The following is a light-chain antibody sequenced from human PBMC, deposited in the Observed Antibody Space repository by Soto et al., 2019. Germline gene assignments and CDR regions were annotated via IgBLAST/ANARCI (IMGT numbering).Light chain of an antibody. J-gene: IGKJ2*01. CDR1: EGISSW. V-gene: IGKV1-12*01. CDR3: HQTNTFPYT. Sequence: DIWMTQSPSSVSASVGDTVTITCRASEGISSWLAWYQQKPGKAPKLLVYGASTLQSGVPSRFSGSGSGTYFTLAITNLQPEDCASYYCHQTNTFPYTFGQGTKLEI. CDR2: GAS.